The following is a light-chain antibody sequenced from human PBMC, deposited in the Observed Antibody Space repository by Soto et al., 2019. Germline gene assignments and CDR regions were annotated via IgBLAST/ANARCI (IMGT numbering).Light chain of an antibody. J-gene: IGKJ3*01. CDR2: GAS. CDR3: QQYGNTPPSVT. CDR1: QAVYSSL. Sequence: ETVLTQSPGTLSLSPGEGATLSCRATQAVYSSLLAWYQQKPGQAPRLLIYGASSRATGIPDRFSGSGSGTDFTLSISRLEVEDFAVYHCQQYGNTPPSVTFGPGTKVDIK. V-gene: IGKV3-20*01.